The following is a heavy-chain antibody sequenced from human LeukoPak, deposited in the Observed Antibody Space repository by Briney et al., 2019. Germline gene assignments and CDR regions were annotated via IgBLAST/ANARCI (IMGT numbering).Heavy chain of an antibody. CDR2: ISAYNGNT. Sequence: ASVKLSCKASGYTFTSYGISWVRQAPGQGLEWMGWISAYNGNTNYAQKLQGRVTMTTDTSTSTAYMELRSLRSDDTAVYYCARGGPEYDFWSGYYSDWGQGTLVTVSS. CDR3: ARGGPEYDFWSGYYSD. J-gene: IGHJ4*02. V-gene: IGHV1-18*01. D-gene: IGHD3-3*01. CDR1: GYTFTSYG.